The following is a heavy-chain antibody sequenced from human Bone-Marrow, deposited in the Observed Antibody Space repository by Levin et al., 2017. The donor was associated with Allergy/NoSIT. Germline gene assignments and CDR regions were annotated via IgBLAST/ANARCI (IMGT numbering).Heavy chain of an antibody. V-gene: IGHV1-18*01. CDR1: GYAFTTYV. J-gene: IGHJ6*02. D-gene: IGHD6-13*01. Sequence: GASVKVSCKASGYAFTTYVITWVRQAPGQGLEWMGWIRVYNGKTDYMQKFQGRVTMSTDTSTSTAYMDLRSLTSDDTAVYYCARLAAEYDFGLDVWGQGTTVIVSS. CDR2: IRVYNGKT. CDR3: ARLAAEYDFGLDV.